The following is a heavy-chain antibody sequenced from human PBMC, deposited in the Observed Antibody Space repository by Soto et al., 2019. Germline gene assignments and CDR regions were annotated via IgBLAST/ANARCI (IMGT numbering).Heavy chain of an antibody. CDR3: ARGNDFWSGYYYFDY. V-gene: IGHV4-61*08. CDR1: GGSISRDDYV. Sequence: PSETPSLTCTVSGGSISRDDYVWSWIQQPPGKGLEWIGYIYYSGSTNYNPSLKSRVTISVDTSKNQFSLKLSSVTAADTAVYYCARGNDFWSGYYYFDYWGQGTPVTVS. D-gene: IGHD3-3*01. J-gene: IGHJ4*02. CDR2: IYYSGST.